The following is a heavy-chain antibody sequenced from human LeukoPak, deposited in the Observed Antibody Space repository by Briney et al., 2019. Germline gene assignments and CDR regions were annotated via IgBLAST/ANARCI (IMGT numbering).Heavy chain of an antibody. CDR3: ARLREIPVFGVVTKSTSYFDY. CDR2: INSDGRST. Sequence: GGSLRLSCAASGFTFSNYWMHWVRQAPGKGLVWVSRINSDGRSTNYADSVKGRFTISRDNAKNTLYLQMNSLRAEDTAVYYCARLREIPVFGVVTKSTSYFDYWGQGTLVTVSS. CDR1: GFTFSNYW. J-gene: IGHJ4*02. V-gene: IGHV3-74*01. D-gene: IGHD3-3*01.